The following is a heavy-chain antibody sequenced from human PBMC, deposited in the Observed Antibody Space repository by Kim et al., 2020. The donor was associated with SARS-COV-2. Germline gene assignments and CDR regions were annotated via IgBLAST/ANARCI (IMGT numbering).Heavy chain of an antibody. V-gene: IGHV4-59*08. D-gene: IGHD5-12*01. Sequence: SETLSLTCTVSGGSISSYYWSWIRQPPGKGLEWIGYIYYSGSTNYNPSLKSRVTISVDTSKNQFSLKLSSVTAADTAVYYCARRPGDGYNRAGGFDYWGQGTLVTVSS. CDR3: ARRPGDGYNRAGGFDY. CDR2: IYYSGST. CDR1: GGSISSYY. J-gene: IGHJ4*02.